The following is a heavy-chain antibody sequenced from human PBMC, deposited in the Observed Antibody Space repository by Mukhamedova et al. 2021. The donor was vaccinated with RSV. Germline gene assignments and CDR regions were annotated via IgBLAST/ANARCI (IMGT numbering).Heavy chain of an antibody. CDR2: IYYSGST. Sequence: IRQPPGKGLEWIGYIYYSGSTTYNPSLKSRVTISVDTSKNQFSLKLSSVTAAATAVYYCATALRFDAFDIWGQGTMVTVSS. CDR3: ATALRFDAFDI. D-gene: IGHD4-17*01. V-gene: IGHV4-59*01. J-gene: IGHJ3*02.